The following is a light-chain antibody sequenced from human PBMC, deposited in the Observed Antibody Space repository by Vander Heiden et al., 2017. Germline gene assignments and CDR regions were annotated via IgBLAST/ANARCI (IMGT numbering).Light chain of an antibody. Sequence: QSVLPQPPSASGTPGRQVTISCSGSSSNIGSNHVFWYQQLPRTAPKLLIYRTNQRPSGVPDRFSGSKSGTSASLAISGLRSEDEADYYCAAWDDSLSGFVVFGGGTKLTV. CDR3: AAWDDSLSGFVV. V-gene: IGLV1-47*01. CDR1: SSNIGSNH. J-gene: IGLJ2*01. CDR2: RTN.